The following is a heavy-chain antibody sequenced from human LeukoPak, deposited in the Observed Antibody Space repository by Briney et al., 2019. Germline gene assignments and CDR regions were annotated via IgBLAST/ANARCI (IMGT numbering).Heavy chain of an antibody. CDR3: ARDFIVVDRLDY. J-gene: IGHJ4*02. Sequence: GGSLRLSCAVSGLTFSNAWLSWVRRAPGKGLEWVGRIKSKTDGETVDHAAPVKGRFTISRDDSKNTLYLQMNSLRAEDTAVYYCARDFIVVDRLDYWGQGTLVTVSS. CDR1: GLTFSNAW. CDR2: IKSKTDGETV. D-gene: IGHD3-16*02. V-gene: IGHV3-15*07.